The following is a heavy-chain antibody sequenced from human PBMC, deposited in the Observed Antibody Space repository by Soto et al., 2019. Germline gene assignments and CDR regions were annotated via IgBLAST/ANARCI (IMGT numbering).Heavy chain of an antibody. D-gene: IGHD2-2*01. CDR1: GYTFTSCG. Sequence: ASVKVSCKASGYTFTSCGISWVRQAPGQGLEWMGWISVYNGNTNYAQNFQGRVSMTTDTSTSTVYMELRNLRSDDTAVYYCARGVVVPAATGKTWFDPWGQGTLVTVSS. CDR3: ARGVVVPAATGKTWFDP. CDR2: ISVYNGNT. J-gene: IGHJ5*02. V-gene: IGHV1-18*01.